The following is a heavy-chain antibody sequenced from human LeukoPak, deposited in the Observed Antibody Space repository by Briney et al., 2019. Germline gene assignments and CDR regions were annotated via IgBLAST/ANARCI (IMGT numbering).Heavy chain of an antibody. Sequence: ASAKVSCKTSGYTFSDYYIHWIRQAPGQGLEWVGWINPNSGDTDYAQKFQGRVTMTRDTSISTAYMELTALTSDDTAVYYCAGQKDPRPIDYWGQGTLVTVSS. CDR3: AGQKDPRPIDY. J-gene: IGHJ4*02. CDR2: INPNSGDT. CDR1: GYTFSDYY. V-gene: IGHV1-2*02.